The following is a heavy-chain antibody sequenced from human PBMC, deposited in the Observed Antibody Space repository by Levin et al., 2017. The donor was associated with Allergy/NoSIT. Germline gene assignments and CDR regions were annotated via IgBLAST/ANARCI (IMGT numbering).Heavy chain of an antibody. CDR2: ISSKPDGAAT. CDR1: GFSLSNSW. CDR3: GKQLQW. J-gene: IGHJ4*02. D-gene: IGHD6-19*01. V-gene: IGHV3-15*01. Sequence: GGSLRLSCAASGFSLSNSWMNWVRQAPGKGLEWIGRISSKPDGAATDYAAPLKGRFTISRDESTNTLYLQMNSRRGEDTATYYCGKQLQWWGQGTLVTVSA.